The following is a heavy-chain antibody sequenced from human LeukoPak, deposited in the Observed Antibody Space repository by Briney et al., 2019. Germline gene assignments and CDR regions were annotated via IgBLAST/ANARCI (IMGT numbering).Heavy chain of an antibody. V-gene: IGHV1-46*01. D-gene: IGHD3-9*01. CDR3: ARANQPSYYDILTGYYRGVSMDY. Sequence: ASVKVSCKASGYTFTSYYMHWVRQAPGQGLEWMGIINPSGGSTSYAQKFQGRVTMTRDTSTSTVYMELSSLRSEGTAVYYCARANQPSYYDILTGYYRGVSMDYWGQGTLVTVSS. CDR1: GYTFTSYY. CDR2: INPSGGST. J-gene: IGHJ4*02.